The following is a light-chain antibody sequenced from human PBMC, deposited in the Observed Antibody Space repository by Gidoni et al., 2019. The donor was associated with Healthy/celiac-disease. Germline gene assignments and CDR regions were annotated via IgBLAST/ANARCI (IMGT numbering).Light chain of an antibody. CDR3: QQYGSSPGT. CDR1: QSVSSSY. J-gene: IGKJ1*01. V-gene: IGKV3-20*01. Sequence: EIVLTQSPGTLSLSPGERATLSCRASQSVSSSYLAWYQQKPGQAPRLLIYGASSRATGIPDRFSGSGSGTDFTLTISRLVPEDFAVYYCQQYGSSPGTFXQXTKVEIK. CDR2: GAS.